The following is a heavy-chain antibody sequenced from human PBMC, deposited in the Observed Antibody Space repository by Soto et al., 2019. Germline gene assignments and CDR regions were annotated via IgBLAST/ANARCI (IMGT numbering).Heavy chain of an antibody. V-gene: IGHV4-4*07. CDR3: ARGDVFDL. CDR2: IYSSGNT. J-gene: IGHJ3*01. Sequence: QVQLQESGPGLVKPSETVSLICTVSGDSISGYYWSWIRQPAGKGLEWIGRIYSSGNTNSNPSLNSRLTTSVDMSKNQFSLKLPSVTAADTAMYNCARGDVFDLWGQGTKVTVSS. CDR1: GDSISGYY.